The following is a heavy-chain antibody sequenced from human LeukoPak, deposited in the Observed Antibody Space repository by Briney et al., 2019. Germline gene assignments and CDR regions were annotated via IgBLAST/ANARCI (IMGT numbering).Heavy chain of an antibody. Sequence: SETLSLTCAVSGGSISSGGYSWSWIRQPPGKGLEWIGSIYHSGSTYYNPSLKSRVTISVDTSKNQFSLKLSSVTAADTAVYYCARGCNGVSCYSGSNWFDTWGLGTLVTVSS. CDR3: ARGCNGVSCYSGSNWFDT. D-gene: IGHD2-15*01. CDR1: GGSISSGGYS. J-gene: IGHJ5*02. V-gene: IGHV4-30-2*03. CDR2: IYHSGST.